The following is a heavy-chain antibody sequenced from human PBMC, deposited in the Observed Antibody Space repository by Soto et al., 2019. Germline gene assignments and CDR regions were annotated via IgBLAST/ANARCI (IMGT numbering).Heavy chain of an antibody. CDR3: ARGVGSGSYYNQYNWFDP. CDR1: GYTFTNYG. D-gene: IGHD3-10*01. CDR2: INVYNGNT. Sequence: GASVKVSCKASGYTFTNYGISWVRQAPGQGLEWMGWINVYNGNTKYAQKVQGRVTMTTDTSTTTAYMELRSLRSADTAVYYCARGVGSGSYYNQYNWFDPWGQGTLVTVSS. J-gene: IGHJ5*02. V-gene: IGHV1-18*01.